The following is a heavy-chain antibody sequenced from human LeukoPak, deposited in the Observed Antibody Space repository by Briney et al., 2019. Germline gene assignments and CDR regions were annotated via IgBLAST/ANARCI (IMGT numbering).Heavy chain of an antibody. CDR3: ARASRWLQVAFDY. Sequence: GGSLRLSCAASGFTFSTYTIHWVRQAPGKGLEWVAVISYNGSSDYYADSVKGRFTISRDDSKNTLYLQMNSLRGEDTAVYYCARASRWLQVAFDYWGQGTPVTVSS. D-gene: IGHD5-24*01. V-gene: IGHV3-30-3*01. CDR2: ISYNGSSD. CDR1: GFTFSTYT. J-gene: IGHJ4*02.